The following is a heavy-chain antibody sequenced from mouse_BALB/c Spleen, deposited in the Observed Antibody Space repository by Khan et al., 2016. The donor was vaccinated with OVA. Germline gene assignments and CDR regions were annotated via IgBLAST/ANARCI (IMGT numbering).Heavy chain of an antibody. D-gene: IGHD1-3*01. V-gene: IGHV2-9*02. J-gene: IGHJ3*01. CDR1: GLSLSHHR. Sequence: QVQLQESGPGLVAPSQPLSIPCTLSGLSLSHHRVHWLRQPPRKGLERLVVIWAGGSTTHNSPLMSSLSLSKDASKSQVFFKMNSLQTDDTAMYYCARACYNGAWFAYRGQGTLSTGSA. CDR2: IWAGGST. CDR3: ARACYNGAWFAY.